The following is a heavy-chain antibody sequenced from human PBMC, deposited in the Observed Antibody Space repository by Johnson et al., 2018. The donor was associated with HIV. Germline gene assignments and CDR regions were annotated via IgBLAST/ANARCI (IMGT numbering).Heavy chain of an antibody. V-gene: IGHV3-30*19. D-gene: IGHD3-16*01. Sequence: QVQLVESGGGVVQPGRSLRLSCAASGCTLRSYGMHRVRQAPGKGLEWVAVISYDGSNKYYADSVKGRFTISRDNSKNTLYLQMNSLRAEDTAVYYCARGALGDWVDAFDIWGQGTMVTVSS. CDR3: ARGALGDWVDAFDI. CDR2: ISYDGSNK. CDR1: GCTLRSYG. J-gene: IGHJ3*02.